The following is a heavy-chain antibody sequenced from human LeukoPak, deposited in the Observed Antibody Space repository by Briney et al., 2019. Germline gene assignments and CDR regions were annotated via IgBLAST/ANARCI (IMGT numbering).Heavy chain of an antibody. CDR2: IYYSGST. Sequence: SETLSLTCTVSGGSISSYYWSWIRQPPGKGLEWIGYIYYSGSTNYNPSLKSRVTISVDTSKNQFSLKLSSVTAADTAVYYCARHFWSGYYIDYWGQGTLVTVSS. J-gene: IGHJ4*02. V-gene: IGHV4-59*08. D-gene: IGHD3-3*01. CDR1: GGSISSYY. CDR3: ARHFWSGYYIDY.